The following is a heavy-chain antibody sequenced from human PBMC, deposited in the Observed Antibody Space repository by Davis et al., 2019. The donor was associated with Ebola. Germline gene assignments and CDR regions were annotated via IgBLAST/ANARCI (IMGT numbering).Heavy chain of an antibody. V-gene: IGHV5-10-1*01. CDR3: ASQYCSGVACYPLGS. J-gene: IGHJ5*02. CDR2: IDPSDSYT. CDR1: GYSFPSYW. D-gene: IGHD2-15*01. Sequence: GESLKISCKGSGYSFPSYWITWVRQMPGKGLEWMGRIDPSDSYTNYNPSFQGHVSISADKSLSMAYLQWSSLKASDTAMYYCASQYCSGVACYPLGSLGQGTLVTVSS.